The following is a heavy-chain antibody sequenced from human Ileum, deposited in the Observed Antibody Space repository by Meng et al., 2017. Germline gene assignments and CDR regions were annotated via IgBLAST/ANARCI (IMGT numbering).Heavy chain of an antibody. CDR2: INPSGSP. CDR1: GGSFSGYF. CDR3: ARGPQGPRLSI. Sequence: VKLQQWGAGLLKPSETLSLTCAVFGGSFSGYFWTWVRQPPEKGLEWIGEINPSGSPYYNPSLNSRVTISVDTSKNQFSLKLTSVTAADTAMYYCARGPQGPRLSIWGQGTMVTVSS. J-gene: IGHJ3*02. V-gene: IGHV4-34*01.